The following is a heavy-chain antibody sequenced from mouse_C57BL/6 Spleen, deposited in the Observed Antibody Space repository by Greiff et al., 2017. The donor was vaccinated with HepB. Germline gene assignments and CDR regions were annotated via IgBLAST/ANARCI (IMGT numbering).Heavy chain of an antibody. J-gene: IGHJ2*01. CDR2: IYPGSGST. V-gene: IGHV1-55*01. CDR1: GYTFTSYW. CDR3: ARSPYYYGSSTDY. Sequence: QVQLQQPGAELVKPGASVKMSCKASGYTFTSYWITWVKQRPGQGLEWIGDIYPGSGSTNYNEKFKSKATLTVDTSSSTAYMQLSSLTSEDSAVYYCARSPYYYGSSTDYWGQGTTLTVSS. D-gene: IGHD1-1*01.